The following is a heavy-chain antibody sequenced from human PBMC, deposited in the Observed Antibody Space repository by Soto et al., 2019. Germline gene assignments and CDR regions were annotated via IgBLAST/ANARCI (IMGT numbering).Heavy chain of an antibody. CDR2: IYYSGST. D-gene: IGHD5-18*01. J-gene: IGHJ6*02. V-gene: IGHV4-31*03. CDR3: ARGGYSLPMDV. CDR1: GGSISSGGYY. Sequence: SETLSLTCTVSGGSISSGGYYWSWIRQHPGKGLEWIGYIYYSGSTYYNPSLKSRVTISVDTSKNQFSLKLSSVAAADTAVYDCARGGYSLPMDVWGQGTTVTVSS.